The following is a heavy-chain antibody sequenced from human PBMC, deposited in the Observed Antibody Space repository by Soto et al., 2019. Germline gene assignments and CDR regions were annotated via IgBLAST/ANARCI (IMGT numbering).Heavy chain of an antibody. CDR1: GFTFSSYA. CDR3: AKEGDSNYVRWPNYFDY. D-gene: IGHD4-4*01. J-gene: IGHJ4*02. Sequence: GGSLRLSCAASGFTFSSYAMSWVRQAPGKGLEWVSAISGSGGSTYYADSVKGRFTISRDNSKNTLYLQMNSLRAEDTAVYYCAKEGDSNYVRWPNYFDYWGQGTLVTVSS. CDR2: ISGSGGST. V-gene: IGHV3-23*01.